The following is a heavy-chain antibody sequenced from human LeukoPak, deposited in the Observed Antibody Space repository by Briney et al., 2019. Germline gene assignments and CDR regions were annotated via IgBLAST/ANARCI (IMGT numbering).Heavy chain of an antibody. CDR2: INPNSGGT. CDR3: ARDQVVVPAATAFDY. CDR1: GYTFTAYY. Sequence: ASVKVSCKASGYTFTAYYMHWVRQAPGQGLEWMGWINPNSGGTNYAQKFQGRVTMTRDTSISTAYMELSRLRSDDTAVYYCARDQVVVPAATAFDYWGQGTLVTVSS. D-gene: IGHD2-2*01. J-gene: IGHJ4*02. V-gene: IGHV1-2*02.